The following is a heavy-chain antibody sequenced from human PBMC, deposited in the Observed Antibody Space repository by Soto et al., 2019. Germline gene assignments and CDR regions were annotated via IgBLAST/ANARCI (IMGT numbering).Heavy chain of an antibody. CDR3: ARSRTANPYFDY. D-gene: IGHD2-8*02. J-gene: IGHJ4*02. CDR1: GYTFTSYA. CDR2: INTGNDNT. V-gene: IGHV1-3*04. Sequence: ASVKVSCKASGYTFTSYAIHWMRQAPGQRLEWMGWINTGNDNTKYSQNFQGRVTLTRDTSASTAYMELSSLRSEDTAVYYCARSRTANPYFDYWGQGTLVPVSS.